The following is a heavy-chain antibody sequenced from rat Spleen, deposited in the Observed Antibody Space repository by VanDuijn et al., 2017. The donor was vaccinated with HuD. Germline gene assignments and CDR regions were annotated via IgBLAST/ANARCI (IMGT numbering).Heavy chain of an antibody. J-gene: IGHJ2*01. CDR2: IWGNGNT. V-gene: IGHV2-13*01. CDR1: GFSLSRHG. D-gene: IGHD1-2*01. CDR3: ARHRPAIAAIAPFDY. Sequence: QVHLKESGPGRVQPSQTLSLTCTVSGFSLSRHGVIWVRQPPGKGLEWMGVIWGNGNTNYKSALKSRLSISRDTSKSQVFLKMNSLQPEDTGTYYCARHRPAIAAIAPFDYWGQGVMVTVSS.